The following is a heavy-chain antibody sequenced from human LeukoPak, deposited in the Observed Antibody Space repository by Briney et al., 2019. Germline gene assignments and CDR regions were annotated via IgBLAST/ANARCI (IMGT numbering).Heavy chain of an antibody. V-gene: IGHV4-4*07. CDR3: AREGGANRPLDY. Sequence: SETLSLTCTVSGGSISSYCWSWIRQPAGKGLEWIGRIYTSGSTNYNPSLKSRGTMSVDTSKNQFSLKLSSVTAADTAVYYCAREGGANRPLDYWGQGTLVTVSS. D-gene: IGHD4/OR15-4a*01. CDR1: GGSISSYC. CDR2: IYTSGST. J-gene: IGHJ4*02.